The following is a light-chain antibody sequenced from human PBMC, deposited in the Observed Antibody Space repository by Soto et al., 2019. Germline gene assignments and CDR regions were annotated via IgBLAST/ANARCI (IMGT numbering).Light chain of an antibody. V-gene: IGLV2-14*01. Sequence: QSVLTQPASVSGSPGQSITISCTGTSSDIGDYNYVSWYQQHPGKAPKLIIYEVSNRPSGLSHRFSGSKSDNTASLTISGLQAEDEADYYCSSYTSTSTLYVFGTGTQLTVL. CDR1: SSDIGDYNY. CDR3: SSYTSTSTLYV. CDR2: EVS. J-gene: IGLJ1*01.